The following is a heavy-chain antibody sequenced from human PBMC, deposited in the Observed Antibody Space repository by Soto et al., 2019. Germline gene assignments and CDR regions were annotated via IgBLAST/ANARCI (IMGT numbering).Heavy chain of an antibody. V-gene: IGHV3-49*03. CDR3: NGLRDSSGYFYYYYGMDV. CDR2: IRSKAYGGTT. CDR1: GVTSGDYA. Sequence: GVSLRVSCSAAGVTSGDYAMSWFRQAPGKGLEWVGFIRSKAYGGTTEYAASVKGRFTISRDDSKSIAYLQMNSLKTEDTAVYYCNGLRDSSGYFYYYYGMDVWGQGTTVTVSS. J-gene: IGHJ6*02. D-gene: IGHD3-22*01.